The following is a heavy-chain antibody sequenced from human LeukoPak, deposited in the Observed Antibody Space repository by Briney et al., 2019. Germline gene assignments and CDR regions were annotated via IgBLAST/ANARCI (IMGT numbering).Heavy chain of an antibody. CDR1: GFTFSSDS. D-gene: IGHD1-1*01. Sequence: GGPLRLSCAASGFTFSSDSVNWVRQAPGKGLEWVSSISSSSSYIYYADSVKGRFTISRDNAKNSLYLQMNSLRAEDTAVYYCARDSDTGGLDYWGQGTLVTVSS. J-gene: IGHJ4*02. CDR2: ISSSSSYI. V-gene: IGHV3-21*01. CDR3: ARDSDTGGLDY.